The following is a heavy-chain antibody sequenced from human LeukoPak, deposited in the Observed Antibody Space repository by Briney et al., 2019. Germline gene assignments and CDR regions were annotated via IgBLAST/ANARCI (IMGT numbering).Heavy chain of an antibody. D-gene: IGHD5-12*01. CDR1: GYTFTSYY. CDR2: INPSGGST. V-gene: IGHV1-46*01. CDR3: ARDLRGYSYYYGMDV. Sequence: ASVKVSCRASGYTFTSYYMHWVRQAPGQGLEWMGIINPSGGSTSYAQKFQGRVTMTRDTSTSTVYMELSSLRSEDTAVYYCARDLRGYSYYYGMDVWGQGTTVTVSS. J-gene: IGHJ6*02.